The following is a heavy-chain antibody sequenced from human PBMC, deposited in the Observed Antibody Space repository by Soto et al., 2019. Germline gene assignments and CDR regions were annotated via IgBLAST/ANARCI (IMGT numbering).Heavy chain of an antibody. CDR3: ARGDYNDYFDF. D-gene: IGHD4-4*01. Sequence: QVQLQESGPGLVKPSQTLSLTCAVSGVSINTGGYSWNWIRQSPGKALEWMGHIYQSGSTYYKPSLKGRITISVDMSNNDFSLEVTSVTPADTAVYFCARGDYNDYFDFWCQGALVTVSS. J-gene: IGHJ4*02. V-gene: IGHV4-30-2*06. CDR1: GVSINTGGYS. CDR2: IYQSGST.